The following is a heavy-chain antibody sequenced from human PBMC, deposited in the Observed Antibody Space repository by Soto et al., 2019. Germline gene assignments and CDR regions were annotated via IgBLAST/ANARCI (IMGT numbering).Heavy chain of an antibody. CDR1: GYTFTGYD. CDR3: VRGLRRGYSVY. V-gene: IGHV1-8*01. CDR2: MNPNTGVA. J-gene: IGHJ4*02. Sequence: QVQLVQSGAEVKKPGASVKVSCKASGYTFTGYDVNWVQQATGQGLEWVGWMNPNTGVAGFAQKFQGRVTLTGNTSITTAYMELSSLRSEDTAVYYCVRGLRRGYSVYWGQGTLVTVSS. D-gene: IGHD2-2*03.